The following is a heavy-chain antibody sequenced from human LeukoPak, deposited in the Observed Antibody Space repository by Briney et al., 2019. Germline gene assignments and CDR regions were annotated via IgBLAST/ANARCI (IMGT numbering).Heavy chain of an antibody. CDR3: ASERRRSGGLRYFDCLSTLDY. V-gene: IGHV1-2*02. Sequence: ASVKVSCKASGYTFTGYYMHWVRQAAGQRVGGMGWINPISGGTNYGQKFQGMDNMNTDTAISTAYMELSRLRSDDTAVYYCASERRRSGGLRYFDCLSTLDYWGQGTRVTVSA. CDR2: INPISGGT. J-gene: IGHJ4*02. D-gene: IGHD3-9*01. CDR1: GYTFTGYY.